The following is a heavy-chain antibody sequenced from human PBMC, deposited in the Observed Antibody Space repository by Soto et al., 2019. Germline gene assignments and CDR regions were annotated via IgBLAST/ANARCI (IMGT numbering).Heavy chain of an antibody. CDR2: IYTSGST. CDR3: ARDFFYDFWSGYSPSYFDY. CDR1: GGSISSYY. V-gene: IGHV4-4*07. J-gene: IGHJ4*02. Sequence: QVQLQESGPGLVKPSETLSLTCTVSGGSISSYYWSWIRQPAGKGLEWIGRIYTSGSTNYHPSLKSRVTMLSDTSKNPFSLKLSSVSAADPAVYYCARDFFYDFWSGYSPSYFDYWGQGTLVTVSS. D-gene: IGHD3-3*01.